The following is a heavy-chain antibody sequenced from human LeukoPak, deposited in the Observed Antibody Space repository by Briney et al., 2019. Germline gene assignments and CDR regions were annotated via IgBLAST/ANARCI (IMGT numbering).Heavy chain of an antibody. CDR2: ISSSSSTI. J-gene: IGHJ4*02. D-gene: IGHD4-17*01. V-gene: IGHV3-48*02. CDR1: GFTFSSYE. Sequence: GALRLSCAASGFTFSSYEMNWVRQAPGKGLEWVSYISSSSSTIYYADSVKGRFTISRDNAKNSLYLQMNSLRDEDTAVYYCARRGDYGARGYFDYWGQGTLVTVSS. CDR3: ARRGDYGARGYFDY.